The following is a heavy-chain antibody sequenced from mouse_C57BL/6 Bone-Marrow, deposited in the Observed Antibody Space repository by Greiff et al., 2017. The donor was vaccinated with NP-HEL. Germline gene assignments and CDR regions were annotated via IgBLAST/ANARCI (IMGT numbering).Heavy chain of an antibody. D-gene: IGHD2-2*01. CDR1: GYTFTDYE. J-gene: IGHJ2*01. CDR3: TSDGGVKDYFDY. Sequence: QVQLQQSGAELVRPGASVTLSCKASGYTFTDYEMHWVKQTPVHGLEWIGAIDPETGGTAYNQKFKGKAILTADKSSSTAYMELRSLTSEDSAVYDCTSDGGVKDYFDYWGQGTTLTVSS. CDR2: IDPETGGT. V-gene: IGHV1-15*01.